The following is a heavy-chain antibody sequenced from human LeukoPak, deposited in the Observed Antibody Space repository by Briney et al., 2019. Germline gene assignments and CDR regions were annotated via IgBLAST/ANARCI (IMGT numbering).Heavy chain of an antibody. CDR3: AKTPFSHVDTHRGV. CDR1: GFTFSDYY. Sequence: PGGSLRLSCAASGFTFSDYYMSWIRQAPGKGLEWVSYISSSGSTIYYADSVKGRFTISRDNAKNSLYLQMNSLRAEDTAVYYCAKTPFSHVDTHRGVWGKGTTVTVSS. D-gene: IGHD5-18*01. CDR2: ISSSGSTI. V-gene: IGHV3-11*04. J-gene: IGHJ6*04.